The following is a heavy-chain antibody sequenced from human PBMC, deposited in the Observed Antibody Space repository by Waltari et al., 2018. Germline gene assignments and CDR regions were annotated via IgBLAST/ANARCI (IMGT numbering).Heavy chain of an antibody. CDR2: ISSTSSDI. D-gene: IGHD6-13*01. J-gene: IGHJ6*02. CDR1: GFTFNTYT. Sequence: EVQLVESGGGLVKPGGSLRLSCAASGFTFNTYTMNWVRQAPGNGLDWVSSISSTSSDIYYADSVKGRFTISRDNAKSSLYLQLNSLRAEDTAVYYCAGGYSSYYGMDVWGQGTTVTVSS. V-gene: IGHV3-21*02. CDR3: AGGYSSYYGMDV.